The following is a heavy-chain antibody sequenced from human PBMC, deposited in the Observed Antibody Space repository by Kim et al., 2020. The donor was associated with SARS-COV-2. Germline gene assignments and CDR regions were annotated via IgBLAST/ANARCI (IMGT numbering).Heavy chain of an antibody. CDR1: GFTFSSYS. D-gene: IGHD2-15*01. Sequence: GGSLRLSCAASGFTFSSYSMNWVRQAPGKGLEWVSYISSSSSTIYYADSVKGRFTISRDNAKNSLYLQMNSLRAEDTAVYYCARDQVAWWTREFRYYYYGMDVWGQGTTVTVSS. CDR2: ISSSSSTI. V-gene: IGHV3-48*04. CDR3: ARDQVAWWTREFRYYYYGMDV. J-gene: IGHJ6*02.